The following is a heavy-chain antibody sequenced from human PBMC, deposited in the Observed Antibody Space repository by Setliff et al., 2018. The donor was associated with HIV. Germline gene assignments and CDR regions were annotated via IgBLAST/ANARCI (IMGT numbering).Heavy chain of an antibody. CDR1: GGSITTTNW. V-gene: IGHV4-4*02. J-gene: IGHJ3*01. CDR2: IYHSGSS. D-gene: IGHD6-19*01. CDR3: ARQLGRWHTGWYADDAFDV. Sequence: SETLSLTCAVSGGSITTTNWWTWIRQPPGKGLEWIGDIYHSGSSNYNPSLKTRVTISVDTARNQFSLRLASVTAADTAVYYCARQLGRWHTGWYADDAFDVWGQGTVVTVSS.